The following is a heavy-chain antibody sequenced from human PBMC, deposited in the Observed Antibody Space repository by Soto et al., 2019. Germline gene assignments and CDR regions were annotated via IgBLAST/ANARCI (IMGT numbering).Heavy chain of an antibody. V-gene: IGHV1-69*02. CDR3: ARGPLVVLNYFPS. CDR1: GGTFRNYP. CDR2: IFPLTDIP. Sequence: QVQLVQSGPEVKKPGSSVKVSCKASGGTFRNYPINWVRQAPGQGLEWMGSIFPLTDIPDYAQNFQARLTISADRSTSTAYMELTSLTSDDTAMYFCARGPLVVLNYFPSWGQGTLVTVSS. J-gene: IGHJ4*02.